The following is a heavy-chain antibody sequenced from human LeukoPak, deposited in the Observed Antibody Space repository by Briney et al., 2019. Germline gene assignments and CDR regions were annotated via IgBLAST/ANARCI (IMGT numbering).Heavy chain of an antibody. D-gene: IGHD3-22*01. CDR3: VRDMGYYDKV. V-gene: IGHV3-74*01. CDR2: INSDGSST. Sequence: PGGSLRLSCAASGFTFSTYWMHWVCQAPGKGLVWVSRINSDGSSTNYADSVKGRFTISRDNAKNTLYLQMNSLRAEDTAVYYCVRDMGYYDKVWGQGTLVTVSS. CDR1: GFTFSTYW. J-gene: IGHJ4*02.